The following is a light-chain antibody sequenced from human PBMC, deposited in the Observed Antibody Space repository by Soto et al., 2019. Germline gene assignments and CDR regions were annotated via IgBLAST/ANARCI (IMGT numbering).Light chain of an antibody. Sequence: ELVLTQSPGTLSLSPEERATLSCRASQSIGSSYLAWYQQKPGQAPRLLIYGASTRATGIPDRFSGSGSGKVFTLTINRVAPEDFAVYYCQQYVSLPITFGQGTRLEIK. J-gene: IGKJ5*01. V-gene: IGKV3-20*01. CDR1: QSIGSSY. CDR3: QQYVSLPIT. CDR2: GAS.